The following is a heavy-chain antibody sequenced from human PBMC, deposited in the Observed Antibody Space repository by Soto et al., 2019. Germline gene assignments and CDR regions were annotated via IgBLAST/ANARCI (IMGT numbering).Heavy chain of an antibody. CDR1: GGSLSSGDSS. V-gene: IGHV4-30-2*01. Sequence: SETRWRTCTVTGGSLSSGDSSWSWNRQPRGKGLEWVGYIYDYGNTYYNPSLRSRVTLSVDRSKSQFSLELTSVTAAASAAYSCARDEPRSSGRNFEYCRQGVRGTVS. CDR3: ARDEPRSSGRNFEY. CDR2: IYDYGNT. D-gene: IGHD6-6*01. J-gene: IGHJ4*02.